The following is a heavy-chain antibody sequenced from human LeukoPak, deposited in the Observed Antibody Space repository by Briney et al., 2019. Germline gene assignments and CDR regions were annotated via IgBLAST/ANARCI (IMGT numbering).Heavy chain of an antibody. CDR3: ASGDSSGYYSTFDY. D-gene: IGHD3-22*01. J-gene: IGHJ4*02. V-gene: IGHV1-8*03. CDR1: GYTFTSYD. Sequence: GASVKVSCKASGYTFTSYDINWVRQATGQGLEWMGWMNPNSGNTGYAQKFQGRVTITRNTSISTAYMELSSLRSEDTAVYYCASGDSSGYYSTFDYWGQGTLVTVSS. CDR2: MNPNSGNT.